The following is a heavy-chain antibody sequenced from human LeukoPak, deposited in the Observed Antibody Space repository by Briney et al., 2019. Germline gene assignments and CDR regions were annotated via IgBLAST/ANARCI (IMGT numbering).Heavy chain of an antibody. D-gene: IGHD2-8*01. CDR1: GGSLSGFY. J-gene: IGHJ4*02. CDR3: AGLGVMVLVYQFEY. V-gene: IGHV4-34*01. CDR2: INHSGTT. Sequence: SETLSLTCAVHGGSLSGFYWSWIRQPPGKGLEWIGEINHSGTTNYNPSLKSRVTISTDTSKNQFSLKLTSVTAADTAVYYCAGLGVMVLVYQFEYWGRGTPVTVSS.